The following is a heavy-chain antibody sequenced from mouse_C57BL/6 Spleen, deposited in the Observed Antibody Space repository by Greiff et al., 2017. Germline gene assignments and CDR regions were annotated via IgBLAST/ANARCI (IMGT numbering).Heavy chain of an antibody. CDR3: ARYSYAMDY. D-gene: IGHD1-1*01. J-gene: IGHJ4*01. V-gene: IGHV14-2*01. CDR2: IDPEDGET. Sequence: EVQLQQSGAELVQPGASVKLSCTASGFNITDYYMHWVQQRPEQGLEWIGRIDPEDGETKYAPKFPGKATITADTSANTAYLQLSSLTSEDPAVYYCARYSYAMDYWGQGTSVTVSA. CDR1: GFNITDYY.